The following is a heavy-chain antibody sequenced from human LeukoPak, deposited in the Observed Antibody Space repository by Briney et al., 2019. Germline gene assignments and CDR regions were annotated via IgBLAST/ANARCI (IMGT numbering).Heavy chain of an antibody. Sequence: RAGGSLRLSCAASGFTFSSYWMNWVRQAPGKGLEWVANLNQDGSDKYYVDSVKGRFTISRDNAKNSLYLQMNSLRAEDTAVYYCARGRGWLIDNWGQGTLVTVSS. V-gene: IGHV3-7*03. CDR3: ARGRGWLIDN. J-gene: IGHJ4*02. CDR1: GFTFSSYW. D-gene: IGHD2-15*01. CDR2: LNQDGSDK.